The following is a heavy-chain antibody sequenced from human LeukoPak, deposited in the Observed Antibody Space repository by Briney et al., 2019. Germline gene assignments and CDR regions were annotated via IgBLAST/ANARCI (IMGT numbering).Heavy chain of an antibody. V-gene: IGHV3-66*01. CDR2: IYSGGST. D-gene: IGHD3-10*01. Sequence: PGRSLRLSCAASGLTISNNFMGWVRQAPGKGLEWVSLIYSGGSTYSADSVKGRFTISRDNSKNTLHLQMNSLRVEDTAVYYCARDTDYYGSGRRGYFDHWGQGTLVTVSS. CDR1: GLTISNNF. CDR3: ARDTDYYGSGRRGYFDH. J-gene: IGHJ1*01.